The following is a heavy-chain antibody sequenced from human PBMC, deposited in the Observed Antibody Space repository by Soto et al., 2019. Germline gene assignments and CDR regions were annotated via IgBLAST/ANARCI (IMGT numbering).Heavy chain of an antibody. J-gene: IGHJ6*02. CDR2: IYTSGST. V-gene: IGHV4-4*07. Sequence: SETLSLTCTVSGGSISSYYWSWIRQPAGKGLEWIGRIYTSGSTNYNPSLKSRVTMSVDTSKNQFSLKPSSVTAADTAVYYCAREALLRYDISRVKAYYGMDVWGQGTTVTVSS. D-gene: IGHD3-9*01. CDR1: GGSISSYY. CDR3: AREALLRYDISRVKAYYGMDV.